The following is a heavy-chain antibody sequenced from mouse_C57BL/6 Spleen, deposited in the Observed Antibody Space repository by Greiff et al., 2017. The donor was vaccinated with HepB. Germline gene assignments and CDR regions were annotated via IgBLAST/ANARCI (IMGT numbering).Heavy chain of an antibody. J-gene: IGHJ2*01. CDR1: GFTFSSYA. D-gene: IGHD1-1*01. CDR3: ARVVYYYGSSPYYFDY. Sequence: DVQLVESGGGLVKPGGSLKLSCAASGFTFSSYAMSWVRQTPEKRLEWVATISDGGSYTYYPDNVKGRFTISRDNAKNNLYLQMSHLKSEDTAMYYCARVVYYYGSSPYYFDYWGQGTTLTVSS. V-gene: IGHV5-4*01. CDR2: ISDGGSYT.